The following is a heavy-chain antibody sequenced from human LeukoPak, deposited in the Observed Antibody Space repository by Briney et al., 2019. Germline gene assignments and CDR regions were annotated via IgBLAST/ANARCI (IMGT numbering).Heavy chain of an antibody. V-gene: IGHV3-30*03. Sequence: GSLRLSCAASGFGFGSYGMHWVRQAPGKGLEWVAVISHEGSSQYYGDSVKGRFTISRDNSKNMVYLQMNSLRTEDTAVYYCARDPTHYYYGMDVWGQGTTVTVSS. CDR3: ARDPTHYYYGMDV. J-gene: IGHJ6*02. CDR2: ISHEGSSQ. CDR1: GFGFGSYG.